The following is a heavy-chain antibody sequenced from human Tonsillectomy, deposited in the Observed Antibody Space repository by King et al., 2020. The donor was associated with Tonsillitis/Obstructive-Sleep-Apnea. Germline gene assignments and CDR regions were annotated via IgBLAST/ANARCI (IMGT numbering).Heavy chain of an antibody. CDR2: IKQDGREK. V-gene: IGHV3-7*03. J-gene: IGHJ6*02. CDR3: ARVGFGVVIPHGMAV. Sequence: VQLVESGGGLVQPGGSLRLSCAASGFTFSFYWMTWVRQAPGKGLEWVANIKQDGREKYYVDSVKGRFTISRDNAKNSLYLQMSSLRAEDTAVYYCARVGFGVVIPHGMAVWGQGTTVSVSS. CDR1: GFTFSFYW. D-gene: IGHD3-3*01.